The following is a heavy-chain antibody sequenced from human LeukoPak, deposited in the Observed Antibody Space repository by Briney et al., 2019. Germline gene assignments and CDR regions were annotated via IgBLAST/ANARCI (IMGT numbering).Heavy chain of an antibody. D-gene: IGHD3-16*01. Sequence: PSETLSLTCTVSGGSISSGGYYWSWIRQHPGKGLEWIGYIYYSGSTYYNPSLKSRVTISVDTSKNQFSLKLSSVTAADTAVYYCATSSKGAHAFDIWGQGTMVTVSS. V-gene: IGHV4-31*03. CDR2: IYYSGST. J-gene: IGHJ3*02. CDR3: ATSSKGAHAFDI. CDR1: GGSISSGGYY.